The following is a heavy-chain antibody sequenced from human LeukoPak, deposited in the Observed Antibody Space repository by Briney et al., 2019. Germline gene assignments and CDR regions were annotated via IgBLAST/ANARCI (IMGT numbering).Heavy chain of an antibody. CDR2: IYYSGST. Sequence: SETLSLTCTVSGGSISSSSYYWGWIRQPPGKGLEWIGSIYYSGSTYYNPSLKSRVTISVDTSKNQFSLKLSSVTAADTAVYYCARVKIAVAGAFDYWGQGTLVTVSS. D-gene: IGHD6-19*01. CDR3: ARVKIAVAGAFDY. CDR1: GGSISSSSYY. J-gene: IGHJ4*02. V-gene: IGHV4-39*07.